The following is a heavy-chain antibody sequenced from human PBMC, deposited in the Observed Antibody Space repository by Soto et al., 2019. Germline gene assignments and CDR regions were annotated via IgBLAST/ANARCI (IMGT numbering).Heavy chain of an antibody. D-gene: IGHD3-22*01. CDR2: IYSGGST. CDR1: GFTVSSNY. V-gene: IGHV3-53*01. J-gene: IGHJ4*02. Sequence: GGSLRLSCAASGFTVSSNYMSWVRQAPGKGLEWVSVIYSGGSTYYADSVKGRFTISRDNSKNTLYLQMNSLRAEDTAVYYCAACNDSSGYYVSYWGQGTLVTVSS. CDR3: AACNDSSGYYVSY.